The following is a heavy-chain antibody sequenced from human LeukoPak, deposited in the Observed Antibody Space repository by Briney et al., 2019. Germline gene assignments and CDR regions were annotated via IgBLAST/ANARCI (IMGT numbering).Heavy chain of an antibody. J-gene: IGHJ4*02. CDR1: GGSFSGYY. CDR3: ASGYYGDYSFDY. Sequence: SETLSLTCAVYGGSFSGYYWGWIRQPPGKGLEWIGSIYHSGSTYYNPSLKSRVTISVDTSKNQFSLKLSSVTAADTAVYYCASGYYGDYSFDYWGQGTLVTVSS. D-gene: IGHD4-17*01. V-gene: IGHV4-38-2*01. CDR2: IYHSGST.